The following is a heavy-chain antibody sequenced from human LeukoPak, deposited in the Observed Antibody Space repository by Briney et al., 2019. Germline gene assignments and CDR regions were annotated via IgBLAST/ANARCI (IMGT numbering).Heavy chain of an antibody. V-gene: IGHV3-23*01. CDR2: ISGSGGST. Sequence: GGSLRLSCTASGFSFSGYAMTWVRQAPGKGLEWVSTISGSGGSTYYADSVKGRFTISRDNSKNTLYLQMNSLRAEDTAVYYCAKDPRYYGSGSYLYYFDYWGQGTLVTVSS. D-gene: IGHD3-10*01. J-gene: IGHJ4*02. CDR3: AKDPRYYGSGSYLYYFDY. CDR1: GFSFSGYA.